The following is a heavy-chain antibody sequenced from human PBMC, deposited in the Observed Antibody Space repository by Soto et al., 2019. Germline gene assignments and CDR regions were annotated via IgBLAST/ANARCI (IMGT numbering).Heavy chain of an antibody. CDR2: ISATDGGT. V-gene: IGHV3-23*01. Sequence: GGSLRLSCAASGFKFSNYAMSWVRQAPGKGLEWVSLISATDGGTYYADSVKGRFTISRDNSHNTLYLQVHSLTAEDTAVYYCAKDRRAGGNSAFYFDFWGQGAQVTVSS. J-gene: IGHJ4*02. CDR3: AKDRRAGGNSAFYFDF. D-gene: IGHD3-16*01. CDR1: GFKFSNYA.